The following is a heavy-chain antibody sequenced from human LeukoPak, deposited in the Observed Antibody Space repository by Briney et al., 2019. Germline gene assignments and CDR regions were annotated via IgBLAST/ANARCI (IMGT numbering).Heavy chain of an antibody. Sequence: ASVKVSCKASGYTFTGYYMHWVRQAPGQGLEWMGWINPNSGGTNYAQKFQGRVTMTRDTSISTAYMELSRLRSDDTAVYYCARGAYDLEWNGRYYFDYWGQGTLVTVSS. V-gene: IGHV1-2*02. D-gene: IGHD3-3*01. CDR3: ARGAYDLEWNGRYYFDY. J-gene: IGHJ4*02. CDR2: INPNSGGT. CDR1: GYTFTGYY.